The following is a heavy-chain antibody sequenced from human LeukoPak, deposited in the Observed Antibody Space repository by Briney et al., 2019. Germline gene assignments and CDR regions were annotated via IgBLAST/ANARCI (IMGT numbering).Heavy chain of an antibody. CDR3: ARDGAVAGGDY. D-gene: IGHD6-19*01. Sequence: ASVKVSCKASGGTFSSYAISWVRQAPGQGLEWMGGIIPIFGTANYAQKFQGRVTITADESTSTAYMELSSLRPEDTAVYYCARDGAVAGGDYWGRGTLVTVSS. J-gene: IGHJ4*02. CDR2: IIPIFGTA. CDR1: GGTFSSYA. V-gene: IGHV1-69*01.